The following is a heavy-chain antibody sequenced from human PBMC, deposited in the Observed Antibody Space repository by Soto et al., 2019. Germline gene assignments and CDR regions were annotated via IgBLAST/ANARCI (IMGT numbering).Heavy chain of an antibody. Sequence: QVQLVQSGAEVKKPGASVKVSCKASGYTFISYAMHWVRQAPGQRLEWMGWINAGNGNTKYSQKFQGRVTITRDTSASTAYMELSSLRSEDTAVYYCARVPGYSIGDLWGRGTLVTVSS. CDR1: GYTFISYA. V-gene: IGHV1-3*01. D-gene: IGHD2-21*01. CDR3: ARVPGYSIGDL. J-gene: IGHJ2*01. CDR2: INAGNGNT.